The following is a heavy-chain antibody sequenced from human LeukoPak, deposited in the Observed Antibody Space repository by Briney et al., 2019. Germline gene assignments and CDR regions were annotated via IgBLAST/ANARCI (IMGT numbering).Heavy chain of an antibody. V-gene: IGHV4-30-4*01. Sequence: SETLSLTCTVSGGSISSGDYYWSCIRQPPGKGLEWIGYIYYSGSTYYNPSLKSRVTISVDTSKNQFSLKLSSVTAADTAVYYCARRYGSGSSLDYWGQGTLVTVSS. J-gene: IGHJ4*02. CDR1: GGSISSGDYY. D-gene: IGHD3-10*01. CDR2: IYYSGST. CDR3: ARRYGSGSSLDY.